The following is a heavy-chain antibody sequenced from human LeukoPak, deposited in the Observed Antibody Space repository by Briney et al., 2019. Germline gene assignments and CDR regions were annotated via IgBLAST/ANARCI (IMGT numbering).Heavy chain of an antibody. D-gene: IGHD2-15*01. J-gene: IGHJ4*02. V-gene: IGHV4-59*01. CDR2: IYYSGST. CDR1: GGSISSYY. CDR3: ARAVYCSGGSCSGY. Sequence: KPSETLSLTCTVSGGSISSYYWSWIRQPPGKGLEWIGYIYYSGSTNYNPSLKSRVTISVDTSKNQLSLKLSSVTAADTAVYYCARAVYCSGGSCSGYWGQGTLVTVSS.